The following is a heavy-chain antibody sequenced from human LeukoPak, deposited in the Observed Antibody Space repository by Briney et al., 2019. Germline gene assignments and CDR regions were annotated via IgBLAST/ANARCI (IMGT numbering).Heavy chain of an antibody. Sequence: GGSLRLSCAASGFTFTTYWMGWVRQAPGKGLEWVSCIGESGETTYYADSVKGRFTISRDNSKNTLHLQLNSLRAEDAAVYYCARGAVSGYCNYMDVWGKGTTVTVSS. CDR1: GFTFTTYW. CDR2: IGESGETT. CDR3: ARGAVSGYCNYMDV. J-gene: IGHJ6*03. D-gene: IGHD2-15*01. V-gene: IGHV3-23*01.